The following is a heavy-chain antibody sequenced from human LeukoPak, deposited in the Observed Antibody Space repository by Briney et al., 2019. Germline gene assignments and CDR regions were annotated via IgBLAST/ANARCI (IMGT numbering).Heavy chain of an antibody. D-gene: IGHD6-19*01. V-gene: IGHV3-23*05. CDR1: GFTFNTYG. Sequence: PGGSLRLSCGASGFTFNTYGMTWVRQAPGKGLEWVSTIDFTATGTHYADSVKGRFTISRDNFKNMVYLQMNSLRVEDTAVYYCARDFSAWSRDYWGQGTLVTVSS. CDR3: ARDFSAWSRDY. CDR2: IDFTATGT. J-gene: IGHJ4*02.